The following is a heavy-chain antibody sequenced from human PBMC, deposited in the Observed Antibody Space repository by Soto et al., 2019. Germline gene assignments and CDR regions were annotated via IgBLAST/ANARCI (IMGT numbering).Heavy chain of an antibody. CDR1: GYICIDYW. V-gene: IGHV5-51*01. CDR3: ARPPLPGYSIHFNS. Sequence: PGEPLKISCKASGYICIDYWRGWVRQMPGKGLEWMGIVYPRDSDTRYSPSFQGQVTISADRSTGTAFLQWRSLKASDTALYYCARPPLPGYSIHFNSWGQGTLVTVSS. D-gene: IGHD2-15*01. J-gene: IGHJ4*02. CDR2: VYPRDSDT.